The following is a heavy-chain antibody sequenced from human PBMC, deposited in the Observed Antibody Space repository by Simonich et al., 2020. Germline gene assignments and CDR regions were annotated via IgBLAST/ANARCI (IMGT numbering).Heavy chain of an antibody. J-gene: IGHJ3*02. V-gene: IGHV1-2*02. CDR3: ARGRLTGDKGAFDI. CDR1: GYTFTGYY. Sequence: QVQLVQSGAEVKKPGASVKVSCKASGYTFTGYYMHWVRQAPGQGLEGMGWNNPNSGGTKYAQKFQGRVTMTRDTSISTAYMELSRLRSDDTAVYYCARGRLTGDKGAFDIWGQGTMVTVSS. CDR2: NNPNSGGT. D-gene: IGHD7-27*01.